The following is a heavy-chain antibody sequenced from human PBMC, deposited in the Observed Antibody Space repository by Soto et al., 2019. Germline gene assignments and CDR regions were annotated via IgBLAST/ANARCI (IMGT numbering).Heavy chain of an antibody. CDR2: ISYDGSNK. V-gene: IGHV3-30*18. CDR3: AKVRGQQLVPFDY. Sequence: QVQLVESGGGVVQPGRYLRLSCAASGFTFSSYGMHWVRQAPGKGLEWVAVISYDGSNKYYADSVKGRFTISRDNSKNTLYLQMNSLRAEDTAVYYCAKVRGQQLVPFDYWGQGTLVTVSS. CDR1: GFTFSSYG. J-gene: IGHJ4*02. D-gene: IGHD6-13*01.